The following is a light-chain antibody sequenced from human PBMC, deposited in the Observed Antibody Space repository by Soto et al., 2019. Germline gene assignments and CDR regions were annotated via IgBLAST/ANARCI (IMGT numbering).Light chain of an antibody. CDR2: DTS. CDR1: LEPVTSDHW. CDR3: LLPYIGAHWV. V-gene: IGLV7-46*01. J-gene: IGLJ3*02. Sequence: QAVVTQEPSLTVSQGGQVPPPCGPGLEPVTSDHWPYWIQQKPGQAPRTLIYDTSTKLSWTPARFSGSLLGGKAALTLSGAQPEDEAVYYCLLPYIGAHWVFGGGTKLTVL.